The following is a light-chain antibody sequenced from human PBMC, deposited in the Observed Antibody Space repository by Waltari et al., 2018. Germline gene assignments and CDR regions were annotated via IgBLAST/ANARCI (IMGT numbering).Light chain of an antibody. V-gene: IGLV2-23*02. CDR2: EVI. CDR1: TSDVGSYNL. J-gene: IGLJ1*01. Sequence: QSALTQPASVSGTHGQSITISCTGTTSDVGSYNLVSWYQHHPGKAPKPMICEVIKRPSGVSNRFSGSKSGNTASLTISGLQAEDEADYYCCSYAGSGTYVFGTGTKVTVL. CDR3: CSYAGSGTYV.